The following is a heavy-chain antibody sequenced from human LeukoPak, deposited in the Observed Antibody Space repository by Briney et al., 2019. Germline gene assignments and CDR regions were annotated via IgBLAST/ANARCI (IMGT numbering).Heavy chain of an antibody. Sequence: PSETLSLTCTVSGGSISSSSYYWGWIRQPPGKGLEWIGSIYYSGSTYYNPSLKSRVTISVDTSKNQFSLKLSSVTAADTAVYYCARAPGYCSSTSCGRFDPWGQGTLVTVSS. CDR2: IYYSGST. CDR1: GGSISSSSYY. CDR3: ARAPGYCSSTSCGRFDP. V-gene: IGHV4-39*07. J-gene: IGHJ5*02. D-gene: IGHD2-2*03.